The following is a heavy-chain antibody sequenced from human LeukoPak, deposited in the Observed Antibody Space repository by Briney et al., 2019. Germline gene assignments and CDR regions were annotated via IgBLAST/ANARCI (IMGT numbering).Heavy chain of an antibody. CDR2: IYYSGST. J-gene: IGHJ4*02. Sequence: SETLSLTCTVSGGSISSYYWSWIRQPPGKGLEWIGYIYYSGSTNYNPSLKSRVTISVDTSKNQFSLKLSSVTAADTAVYYCARGLACDYWGQGTLVTVSS. V-gene: IGHV4-59*12. CDR1: GGSISSYY. CDR3: ARGLACDY.